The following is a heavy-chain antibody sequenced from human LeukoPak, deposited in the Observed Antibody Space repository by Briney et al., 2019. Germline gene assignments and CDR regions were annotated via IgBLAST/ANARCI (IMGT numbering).Heavy chain of an antibody. D-gene: IGHD5-18*01. J-gene: IGHJ2*01. CDR2: IYHSGST. V-gene: IGHV4-38-2*02. CDR1: DYSISSGYY. Sequence: SETLSLTCTVSDYSISSGYYWGWIRQPPGKGLEWIGSIYHSGSTYYNPSLKSRVTISVDTSKNQFSLKLSSVTAADTAVYYCARGQKYRSGYTVTELGSGY. CDR3: ARGQKYRSGYTVTELGSGY.